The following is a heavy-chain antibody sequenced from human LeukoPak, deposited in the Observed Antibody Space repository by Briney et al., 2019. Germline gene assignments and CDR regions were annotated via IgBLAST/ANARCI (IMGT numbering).Heavy chain of an antibody. J-gene: IGHJ4*02. CDR2: IYYSGST. CDR3: ARFRGSSGRGDYFDY. D-gene: IGHD6-19*01. Sequence: SETLSLTCTVSGGSISSSSYYWGWIRQPPGKGLEWIGSIYYSGSTYYNPSLKSRVTISVDTSKNQFSLKLSSVTAADTAVYYCARFRGSSGRGDYFDYWGQGTLVTVSS. CDR1: GGSISSSSYY. V-gene: IGHV4-39*01.